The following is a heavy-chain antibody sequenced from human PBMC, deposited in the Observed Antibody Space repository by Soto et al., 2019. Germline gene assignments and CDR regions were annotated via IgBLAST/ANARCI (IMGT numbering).Heavy chain of an antibody. V-gene: IGHV1-69*01. CDR2: FIPIIGGG. CDR1: GGTFRNLA. J-gene: IGHJ3*01. CDR3: ARRMVSHSNAFDF. Sequence: QVQLVQSGAEVKKPGSSVKVSCKASGGTFRNLAINWVRQAPGQGLEWMGGFIPIIGGGINAQKFQGRVTITSDQSTSTAYMELSILKSKDTAMYFCARRMVSHSNAFDFWGQGTMVTVSS. D-gene: IGHD2-8*01.